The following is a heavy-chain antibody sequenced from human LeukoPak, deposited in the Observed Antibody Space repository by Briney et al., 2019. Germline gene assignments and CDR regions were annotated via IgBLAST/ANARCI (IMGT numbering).Heavy chain of an antibody. D-gene: IGHD4-11*01. J-gene: IGHJ5*02. V-gene: IGHV1-69*02. CDR1: GGTFSSYT. CDR3: GRAKKQGTTVTTGWFDP. Sequence: SVKVSCKASGGTFSSYTISWVRQAPGQGLEWMGRIIPILGIANYAQKFQGRVTITADKSTSTAYMELSSLRSEDTAVYYCGRAKKQGTTVTTGWFDPWGQGTLVTVSS. CDR2: IIPILGIA.